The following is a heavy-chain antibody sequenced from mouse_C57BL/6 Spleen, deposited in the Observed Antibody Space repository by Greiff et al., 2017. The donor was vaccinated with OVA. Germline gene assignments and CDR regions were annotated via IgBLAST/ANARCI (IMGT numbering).Heavy chain of an antibody. CDR1: GFTFSSYA. CDR2: ISDGGSYT. V-gene: IGHV5-4*01. CDR3: ARDDYDVRNAMDY. D-gene: IGHD2-4*01. Sequence: EVQLQQSGGGLVKPGGSLKLSCAASGFTFSSYAMSWVRQTPEKRLEWVATISDGGSYTYYPDNVKGRFTISRDNAKNNLYLQMSHLKSEDTAMYYCARDDYDVRNAMDYWGQGTSVTVSS. J-gene: IGHJ4*01.